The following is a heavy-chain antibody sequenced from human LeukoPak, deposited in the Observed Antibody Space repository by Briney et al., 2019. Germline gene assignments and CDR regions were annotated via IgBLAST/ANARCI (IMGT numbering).Heavy chain of an antibody. CDR2: IYPGDSDT. V-gene: IGHV5-51*01. CDR1: GYSFTNYW. J-gene: IGHJ3*02. D-gene: IGHD2-15*01. Sequence: GESLKISCKGSGYSFTNYWIGWVRQMPGKGLEWMGIIYPGDSDTRYSPSFQGQVTISADKSISTAYLQWSSLKASDTAMYYCAKQQLGYCSGGSCNAHNAFDIWGQGTMVTVSS. CDR3: AKQQLGYCSGGSCNAHNAFDI.